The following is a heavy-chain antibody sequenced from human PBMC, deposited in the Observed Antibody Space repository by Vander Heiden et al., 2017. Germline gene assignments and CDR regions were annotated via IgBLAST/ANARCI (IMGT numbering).Heavy chain of an antibody. CDR3: AKERMIVGAFDI. V-gene: IGHV3-23*01. J-gene: IGHJ3*02. CDR2: ISGSGGST. Sequence: VQLLESGGGLVQPGGPLRLSCAASRFPFSSYAMSWVRQAPGKGLEWVSAISGSGGSTDYADSVKGQFTISRDNSKITLYLQMNSLRAEDTAVYYCAKERMIVGAFDIWGQGTMVTVSS. D-gene: IGHD3-22*01. CDR1: RFPFSSYA.